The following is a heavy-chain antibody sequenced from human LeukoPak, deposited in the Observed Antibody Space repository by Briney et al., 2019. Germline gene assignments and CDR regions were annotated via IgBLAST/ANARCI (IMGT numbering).Heavy chain of an antibody. J-gene: IGHJ4*02. CDR2: MYSGGCT. D-gene: IGHD4-17*01. CDR3: AFQGPSGYYGDYGY. Sequence: GGSLRLLRAVCGLPLNCNYMRGVRQAPAKGREGVSVMYSGGCTYYADSVKGRFTISRDNSKNTLYLQMNILRAEDTAADYCAFQGPSGYYGDYGYWGQGTLVTVSS. V-gene: IGHV3-53*01. CDR1: GLPLNCNY.